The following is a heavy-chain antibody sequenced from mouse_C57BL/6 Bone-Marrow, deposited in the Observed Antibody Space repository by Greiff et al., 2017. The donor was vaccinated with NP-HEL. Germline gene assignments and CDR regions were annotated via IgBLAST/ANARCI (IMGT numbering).Heavy chain of an antibody. Sequence: QVQLQQPGAELVKPGASVKMSCKASGYTFTSYWITWVKQRPGQGLEWIGDIYPGSGSTNYNEKFKSKATLTVDTSSSTAYMQLSSLTSEDSAVYYCARGVLCHVPYAMDYWGQGTSVTVSS. V-gene: IGHV1-55*01. CDR2: IYPGSGST. D-gene: IGHD1-1*02. J-gene: IGHJ4*01. CDR1: GYTFTSYW. CDR3: ARGVLCHVPYAMDY.